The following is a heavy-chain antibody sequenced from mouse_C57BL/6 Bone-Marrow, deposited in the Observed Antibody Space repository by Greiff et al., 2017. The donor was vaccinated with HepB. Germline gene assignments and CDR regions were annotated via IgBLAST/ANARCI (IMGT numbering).Heavy chain of an antibody. Sequence: EVKLQESGPVLVKPGASVKMSCKASGYTFTDYYMNWVKQSHGKSLEWIGVINPYNGGTSYNQKFKGKATLTVDKSSSTAYMELNSLTSEDSAVYYCARSRAYYSNYYYFDYWGQGTTLTVSS. D-gene: IGHD2-5*01. J-gene: IGHJ2*01. CDR1: GYTFTDYY. V-gene: IGHV1-19*01. CDR2: INPYNGGT. CDR3: ARSRAYYSNYYYFDY.